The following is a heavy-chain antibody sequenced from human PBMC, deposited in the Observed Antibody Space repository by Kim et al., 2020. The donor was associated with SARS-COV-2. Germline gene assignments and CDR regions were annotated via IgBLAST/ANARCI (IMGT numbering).Heavy chain of an antibody. J-gene: IGHJ4*02. V-gene: IGHV3-23*01. CDR1: GFTFSSYA. D-gene: IGHD3-3*01. CDR2: ISGSGGST. CDR3: AKAYRDFWSGYYTTVTAYYFDY. Sequence: WGSLRLSCAASGFTFSSYAMSWVRQAPGKGLEWVSAISGSGGSTYYADSVKGRFTISTDNSKNTLYLQMNSLRAEDTAVYYCAKAYRDFWSGYYTTVTAYYFDYWGQGTLVTVSS.